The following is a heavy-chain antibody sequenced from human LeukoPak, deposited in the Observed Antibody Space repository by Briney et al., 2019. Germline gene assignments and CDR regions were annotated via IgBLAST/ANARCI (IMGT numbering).Heavy chain of an antibody. CDR3: ARHGGLRFTDY. J-gene: IGHJ4*02. Sequence: PSETLSLTCSVSGGSIRSGSYYWGWLRQPPGKGLEWIGNIYHSGTTYYHPSFKSRVTISVDTSKNQFSLRLSSVTAADTAVYYCARHGGLRFTDYWGQGTLVTASS. V-gene: IGHV4-39*07. D-gene: IGHD5-12*01. CDR2: IYHSGTT. CDR1: GGSIRSGSYY.